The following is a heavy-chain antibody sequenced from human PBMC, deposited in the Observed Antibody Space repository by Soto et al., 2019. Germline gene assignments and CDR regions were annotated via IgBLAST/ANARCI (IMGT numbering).Heavy chain of an antibody. Sequence: DVQVLESGGGLVQPGGSLRLSCAASGFTFSAYAMSWVHQTPGKGLEWVSGISASRGRTYYANSVKGRFTISSDNGKNTLYLQMNSLRAEDTAVYYCAKDPNGDYVGAFDMWGQGTMVIVSS. CDR2: ISASRGRT. D-gene: IGHD4-17*01. V-gene: IGHV3-23*01. CDR3: AKDPNGDYVGAFDM. CDR1: GFTFSAYA. J-gene: IGHJ3*02.